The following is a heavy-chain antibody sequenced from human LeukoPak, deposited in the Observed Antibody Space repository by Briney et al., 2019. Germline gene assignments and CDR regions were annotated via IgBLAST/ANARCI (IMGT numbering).Heavy chain of an antibody. CDR2: ISASGGST. Sequence: PGGSLRLSCAASGFTLSSYAMSWVRQAPGKGLEWVSSISASGGSTNYADSVKGRFTISRDNSKNTVYLQMNSLRAEDTAVYYCARAGGSEAFDIWGQGTMVTVSS. V-gene: IGHV3-23*01. J-gene: IGHJ3*02. D-gene: IGHD3-16*01. CDR1: GFTLSSYA. CDR3: ARAGGSEAFDI.